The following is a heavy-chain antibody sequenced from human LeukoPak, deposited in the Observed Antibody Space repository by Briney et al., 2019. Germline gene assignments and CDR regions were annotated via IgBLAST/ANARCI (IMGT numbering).Heavy chain of an antibody. CDR3: ARTPGGGYYDFWSGYYTDDAFGI. J-gene: IGHJ3*02. Sequence: SETLSLTCTVSGGSISSHYWSWIRQPPGKGLEWIGYIYYSGSTNYNPSLKSRVTISVDTSKNQFSLKLSSVTAADTAVYYCARTPGGGYYDFWSGYYTDDAFGIWGQGTMVTVSS. D-gene: IGHD3-3*01. V-gene: IGHV4-59*11. CDR1: GGSISSHY. CDR2: IYYSGST.